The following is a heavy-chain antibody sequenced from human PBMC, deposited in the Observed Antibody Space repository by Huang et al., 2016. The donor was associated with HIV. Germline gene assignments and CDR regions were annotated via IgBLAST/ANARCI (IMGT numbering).Heavy chain of an antibody. J-gene: IGHJ4*02. CDR2: ISSSMGHA. CDR3: ARITLTGYFDY. V-gene: IGHV1-18*01. Sequence: QIQLVQSGPEVTKPGASVKVACKASGYTFTSYGISWVRQAPGQGLEWLGSISSSMGHATLAQKVQGRVTMTRDTSTNTAYMELKSLRSDDTSVYYCARITLTGYFDYWGQGTLVTVSS. CDR1: GYTFTSYG. D-gene: IGHD3-9*01.